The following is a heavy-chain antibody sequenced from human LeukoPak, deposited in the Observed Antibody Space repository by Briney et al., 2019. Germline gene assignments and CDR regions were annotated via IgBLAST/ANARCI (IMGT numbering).Heavy chain of an antibody. D-gene: IGHD5-18*01. V-gene: IGHV4-4*07. CDR3: ARDTAMPPLMDV. J-gene: IGHJ6*03. CDR2: IYSRVT. Sequence: SETLSLTCTVSGGSISSYYLSWIRQPAGKGLEWIGRIYSRVTTYNPSLKSRVTMSADTSRNHVSLTLNSVTAADTAVYYCARDTAMPPLMDVWGKGTTVTVSS. CDR1: GGSISSYY.